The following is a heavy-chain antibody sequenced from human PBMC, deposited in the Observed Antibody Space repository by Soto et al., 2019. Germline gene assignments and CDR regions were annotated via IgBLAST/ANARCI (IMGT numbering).Heavy chain of an antibody. CDR2: ISGSGGST. V-gene: IGHV3-23*01. CDR1: GFTFSSYA. Sequence: EVQLLESGGGLVQPGGSLRLSCAASGFTFSSYAMSWVRQAPGKGLEWVSAISGSGGSTYYADSVKGRFTISRDNSKNTLYLQMNSLRAEDTAVYYCAKFPSPFCDLLSNSDYWGQGTLVTVSS. CDR3: AKFPSPFCDLLSNSDY. J-gene: IGHJ4*02. D-gene: IGHD3-3*01.